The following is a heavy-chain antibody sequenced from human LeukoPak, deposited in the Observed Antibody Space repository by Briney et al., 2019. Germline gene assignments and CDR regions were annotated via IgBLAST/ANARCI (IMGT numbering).Heavy chain of an antibody. J-gene: IGHJ4*02. CDR1: GFTFSGYW. V-gene: IGHV3-23*01. CDR3: AKGAMTRFFDY. Sequence: GTSLRLSCAASGFTFSGYWMSRVRQAPGKGLEWVSAIGAGGDSTLYADSVKGRFTISRDNSKNTLYLQMNSLRAEDTAVYYCAKGAMTRFFDYWGQGSLVTVSS. CDR2: IGAGGDST. D-gene: IGHD2-2*01.